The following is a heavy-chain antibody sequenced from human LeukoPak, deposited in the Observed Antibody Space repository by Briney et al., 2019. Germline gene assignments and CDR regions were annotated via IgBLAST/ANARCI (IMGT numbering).Heavy chain of an antibody. CDR2: ISAYNGNT. D-gene: IGHD2-2*01. CDR3: ARNILRSSTRPYYYYYGMDV. V-gene: IGHV1-18*04. J-gene: IGHJ6*02. CDR1: GYTFTGYY. Sequence: VASVKVSCKASGYTFTGYYMHWVRQAPGQGLEWMGWISAYNGNTNYAQKLQGRVTMTTDTSTSTAYMELRSLRSDDTAVYYCARNILRSSTRPYYYYYGMDVWGQGTTVTVSS.